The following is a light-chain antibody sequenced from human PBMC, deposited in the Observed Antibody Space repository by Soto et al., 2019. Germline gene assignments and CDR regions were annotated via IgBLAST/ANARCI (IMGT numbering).Light chain of an antibody. V-gene: IGLV1-47*01. Sequence: QSVLTQPRSASGTPGQRVTISCSGSSSNIGSNFVYWYQQFPGTAPKLLIYRNNQRPSGVPDRFSGSKSGTSASLAISGLPSEDEADYYCAAWDDSLSGWVFGGGTKVTVL. CDR3: AAWDDSLSGWV. CDR1: SSNIGSNF. CDR2: RNN. J-gene: IGLJ3*02.